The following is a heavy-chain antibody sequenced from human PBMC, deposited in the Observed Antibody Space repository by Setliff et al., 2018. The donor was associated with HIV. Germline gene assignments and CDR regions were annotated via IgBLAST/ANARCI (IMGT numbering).Heavy chain of an antibody. CDR3: TRSHSTRDAFDI. J-gene: IGHJ3*02. CDR2: ISSSSSRYT. D-gene: IGHD2-2*01. V-gene: IGHV3-11*06. Sequence: GGSLRLSCAASGFTFSDYYMSWIRQAPGKGLEWVSSISSSSSRYTNYADSVKGRFTISRDNAKNSLYLQMDSLRAEDTALYYCTRSHSTRDAFDIWGQGTMVTVSS. CDR1: GFTFSDYY.